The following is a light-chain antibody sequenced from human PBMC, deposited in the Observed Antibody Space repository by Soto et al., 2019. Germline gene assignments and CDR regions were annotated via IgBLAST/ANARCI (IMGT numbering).Light chain of an antibody. CDR1: QSISNN. CDR3: QQSYRTPLT. Sequence: DIQMTQSPSSLSASVGDRVTITCRASQSISNNLNWYQQKPGKAPRLLIYAASSLQSGVPSRFSGSGSGIDFTLVINSLQPEDFTTYYCQQSYRTPLTFGGGTKVEIK. CDR2: AAS. J-gene: IGKJ4*01. V-gene: IGKV1-39*01.